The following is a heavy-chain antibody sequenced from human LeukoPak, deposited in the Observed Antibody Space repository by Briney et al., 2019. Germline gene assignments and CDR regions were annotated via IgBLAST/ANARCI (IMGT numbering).Heavy chain of an antibody. D-gene: IGHD3-10*01. CDR3: VREMGSGTHYCLEF. J-gene: IGHJ4*02. V-gene: IGHV3-64D*06. CDR2: INPSGSYA. Sequence: GGSLRLSCSASGFTFSSSPMHWVRQAPGKGLEYVSSINPSGSYASYADFAKGRFTISRDNWRNTLHLRMNSLTPDDTAIYYCVREMGSGTHYCLEFWGQGALVTVSA. CDR1: GFTFSSSP.